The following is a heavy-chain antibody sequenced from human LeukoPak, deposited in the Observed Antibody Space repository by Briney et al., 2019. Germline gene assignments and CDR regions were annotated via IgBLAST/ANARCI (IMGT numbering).Heavy chain of an antibody. Sequence: SETLSLTCTVSGGSISSSSYYWGWIRQPPGKGLEWIGSIYYSGSTYYNPSLKSRVTISVDTSKNQFSLKLSSVTAADTAVYYCARAGWELSPFVYWGQGTLVTVSS. CDR3: ARAGWELSPFVY. D-gene: IGHD1-26*01. J-gene: IGHJ4*02. CDR2: IYYSGST. V-gene: IGHV4-39*07. CDR1: GGSISSSSYY.